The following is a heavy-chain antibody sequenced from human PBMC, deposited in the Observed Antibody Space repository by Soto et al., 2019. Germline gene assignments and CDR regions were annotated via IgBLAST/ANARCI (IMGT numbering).Heavy chain of an antibody. CDR2: ISWNSGSI. CDR3: AKDFFPRSGYDPLFDY. Sequence: PGGSLRLSCAASGFTFDDYAMHWVRQAPGKGLEWVSGISWNSGSIGYADSVKGRFTISRDNAKNSLYLQMNSLRAEDTALYYCAKDFFPRSGYDPLFDYWGQGTLVTVSS. J-gene: IGHJ4*02. CDR1: GFTFDDYA. V-gene: IGHV3-9*01. D-gene: IGHD5-12*01.